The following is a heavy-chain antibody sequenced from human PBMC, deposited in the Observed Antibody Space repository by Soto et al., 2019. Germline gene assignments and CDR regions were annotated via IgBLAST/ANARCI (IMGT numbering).Heavy chain of an antibody. CDR2: ISYDGSNK. D-gene: IGHD6-13*01. CDR3: ARELDPLAAAALNYYYGMDV. V-gene: IGHV3-30-3*01. CDR1: GFTFSSYA. Sequence: SLRLSCAASGFTFSSYAMHWVRQAPGKGLEWVAVISYDGSNKYYADSVKGRFTISRDNSKNTLYLQMNSLRAEDTAVYYCARELDPLAAAALNYYYGMDVWGQGTTVTVSS. J-gene: IGHJ6*02.